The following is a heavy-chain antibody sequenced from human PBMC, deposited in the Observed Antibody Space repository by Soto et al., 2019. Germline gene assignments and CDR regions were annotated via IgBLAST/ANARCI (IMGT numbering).Heavy chain of an antibody. V-gene: IGHV4-39*01. CDR1: GGSISSSSYY. D-gene: IGHD2-2*01. J-gene: IGHJ6*02. Sequence: QLQLQESGPGLVKPSETLSLTCTVSGGSISSSSYYWGWIRQPPGKGLEWIGSIYYSGSTYYNPSLKSXXTXSXXTSKNQFSLKLSSVTAADTAVYYCARSGYQNGMDVWGQGTTVTVSS. CDR2: IYYSGST. CDR3: ARSGYQNGMDV.